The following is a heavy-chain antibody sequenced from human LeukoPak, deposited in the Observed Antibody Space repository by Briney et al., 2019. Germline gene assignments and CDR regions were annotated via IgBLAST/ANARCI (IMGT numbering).Heavy chain of an antibody. Sequence: SVKVSCKASGGTFSSYAISWVRQAPGQGLEWMGGIIPIFGTANYAQKFQGRVTITADESTSTAYMELSSLRSEDTAVYYCARSRYDILTGYYSPGRYYYFDYWGQGTLVTASS. CDR3: ARSRYDILTGYYSPGRYYYFDY. CDR2: IIPIFGTA. D-gene: IGHD3-9*01. J-gene: IGHJ4*02. CDR1: GGTFSSYA. V-gene: IGHV1-69*01.